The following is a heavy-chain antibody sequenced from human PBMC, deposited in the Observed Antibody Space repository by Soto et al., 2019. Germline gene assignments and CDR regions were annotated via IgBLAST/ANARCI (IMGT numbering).Heavy chain of an antibody. CDR1: GFTFSSYA. CDR2: ISGSGGST. Sequence: GGSLRLSCAASGFTFSSYAMSWVRQAPGKGLEWVSAISGSGGSTYYADSVKGRFTISRDNSKNTLYLQMNSLRAEVTAVYYCAKHPYDFWSGYSTLNYYYYMDVWGKGTTVTVSS. V-gene: IGHV3-23*01. D-gene: IGHD3-3*01. CDR3: AKHPYDFWSGYSTLNYYYYMDV. J-gene: IGHJ6*03.